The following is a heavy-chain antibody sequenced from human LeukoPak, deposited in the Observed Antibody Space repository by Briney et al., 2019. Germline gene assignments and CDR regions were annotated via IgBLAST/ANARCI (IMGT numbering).Heavy chain of an antibody. CDR2: IRSNGGST. J-gene: IGHJ4*02. Sequence: GGSLRLSCAASGFIFSSHSMHWVRQAPGKGLEYVSGIRSNGGSTYYAQSVKGRFTISRDNSKSTVELQMGSLRAEDMAVYYCARRGSGWEFDYWGQGTLVTVSS. CDR3: ARRGSGWEFDY. V-gene: IGHV3-64*01. D-gene: IGHD6-19*01. CDR1: GFIFSSHS.